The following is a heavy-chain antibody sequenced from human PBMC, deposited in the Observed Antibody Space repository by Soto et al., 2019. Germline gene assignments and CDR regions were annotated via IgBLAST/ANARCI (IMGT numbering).Heavy chain of an antibody. CDR3: AHRRRGSYFDY. D-gene: IGHD3-16*01. CDR2: IYWDDDK. V-gene: IGHV2-5*02. CDR1: GFSLSTRGVG. J-gene: IGHJ4*02. Sequence: QITLKESGPTLVQPTQPLTLTCTFSGFSLSTRGVGVGWIRQPPGKALEWLALIYWDDDKRYSPSLKGRLTVTKDTSKTQVVLTMTNMDPVDTATYNCAHRRRGSYFDYWGEGTLVTVSS.